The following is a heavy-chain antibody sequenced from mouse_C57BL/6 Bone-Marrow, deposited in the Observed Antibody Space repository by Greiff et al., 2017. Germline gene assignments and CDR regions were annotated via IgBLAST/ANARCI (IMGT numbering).Heavy chain of an antibody. D-gene: IGHD2-4*01. V-gene: IGHV7-3*01. J-gene: IGHJ3*01. Sequence: EVQRVESGGGLVQPGGSLSLSCAASGFTFTDYYMSWVRQPPGKALEWLGFIRNKANGYTTEYSASVKGRFTISRDNSQSILYLQMNALRAEDSATYDCARYGRYDYDMAYWGQGTLVTVSA. CDR3: ARYGRYDYDMAY. CDR1: GFTFTDYY. CDR2: IRNKANGYTT.